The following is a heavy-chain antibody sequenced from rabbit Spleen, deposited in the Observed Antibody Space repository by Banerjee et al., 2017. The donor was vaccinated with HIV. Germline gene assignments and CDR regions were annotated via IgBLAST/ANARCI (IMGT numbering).Heavy chain of an antibody. D-gene: IGHD6-1*01. Sequence: QSLEESGGGLVQPGGSLTLSCKASGFDFSSYRMSWVRQAPGKGLEWIACINAATGKPVYATWAKGRFTISRTSSTTVTLRMTSLTAADTATYFCAREKSGIVGYDLWGQGPLVTVS. J-gene: IGHJ4*01. CDR2: INAATGKP. V-gene: IGHV1S40*01. CDR1: GFDFSSYR. CDR3: AREKSGIVGYDL.